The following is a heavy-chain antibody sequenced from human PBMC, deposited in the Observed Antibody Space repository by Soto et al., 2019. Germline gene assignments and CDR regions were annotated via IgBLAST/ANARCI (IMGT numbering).Heavy chain of an antibody. CDR3: AHRPTTTYYDFWSGYYQEPWFDP. CDR1: GFSLSTSGVG. V-gene: IGHV2-5*02. CDR2: IYWDDDK. J-gene: IGHJ5*02. D-gene: IGHD3-3*01. Sequence: SGPTLVNPTQTLTLTCTFSGFSLSTSGVGVGWIRQPPGKALEWLALIYWDDDKRYSPSLKSRLTITKDTSKNQVVLTMTNMDPVDTATYYCAHRPTTTYYDFWSGYYQEPWFDPWGKGTLVTVSS.